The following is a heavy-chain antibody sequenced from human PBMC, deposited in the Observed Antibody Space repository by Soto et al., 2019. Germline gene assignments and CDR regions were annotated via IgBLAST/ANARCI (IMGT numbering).Heavy chain of an antibody. J-gene: IGHJ5*02. CDR3: ARGDYIWGSYRSRWFDP. CDR2: INHSGST. D-gene: IGHD3-16*02. V-gene: IGHV4-34*01. CDR1: GGSFSGYY. Sequence: QVQLQQWGAGLLKPSETLSLTCAVYGGSFSGYYWSWTRQPPGKGLEWIGEINHSGSTNYNPSLKSRVTISVDTSKNQFSLKLSSVTAADTAVYYCARGDYIWGSYRSRWFDPWGQGTLVTVSS.